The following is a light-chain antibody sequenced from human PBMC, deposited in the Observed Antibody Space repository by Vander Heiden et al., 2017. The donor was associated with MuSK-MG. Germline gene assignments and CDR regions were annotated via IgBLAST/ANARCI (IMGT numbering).Light chain of an antibody. CDR1: SSNIGSNT. CDR2: SKN. J-gene: IGLJ2*01. Sequence: SVLTQPPSASGTPGQRVTISCSGSSSNIGSNTVNWYQQRPGTAPKLLIYSKNQRPSGVPDRFSGSKSGTSAALAISGLQSEDEADYYCAAWDDSLNGVVFGGGTKLTVL. CDR3: AAWDDSLNGVV. V-gene: IGLV1-44*01.